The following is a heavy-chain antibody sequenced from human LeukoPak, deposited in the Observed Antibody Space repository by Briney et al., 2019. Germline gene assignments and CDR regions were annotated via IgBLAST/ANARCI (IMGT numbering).Heavy chain of an antibody. D-gene: IGHD3-3*01. V-gene: IGHV3-53*01. CDR2: IYSGGST. J-gene: IGHJ6*02. CDR3: ARGMSGYYAYYYYGMDV. Sequence: RSLRLSYAASGFTFSSYAMHWVRQAPGKGVEWVSVIYSGGSTYYTDSVRGRFTISRDNSKNTLYLQMNSLRAEDTAVYYCARGMSGYYAYYYYGMDVWGQGTTVTVSS. CDR1: GFTFSSYA.